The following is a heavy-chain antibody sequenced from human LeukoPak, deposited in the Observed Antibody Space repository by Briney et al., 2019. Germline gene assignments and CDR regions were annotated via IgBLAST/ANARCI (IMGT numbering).Heavy chain of an antibody. CDR3: ARGTEAPILRFLGHNPWDNWFDP. Sequence: GSLRLSCAASGFTFSSYAMSWIHQPPGKGLEWIGEINHSGSTNYNPSLKSRVTISVDTSKNQFSLKLSSVTAADTAVYYCARGTEAPILRFLGHNPWDNWFDPWGQGTLVTVSS. CDR2: INHSGST. D-gene: IGHD3-3*01. J-gene: IGHJ5*02. V-gene: IGHV4-34*01. CDR1: GFTFSSYA.